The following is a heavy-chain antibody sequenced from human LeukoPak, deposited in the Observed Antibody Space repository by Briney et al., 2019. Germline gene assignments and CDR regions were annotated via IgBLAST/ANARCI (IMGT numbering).Heavy chain of an antibody. CDR1: GGTFSSYA. Sequence: ASVKVSCKASGGTFSSYAIRWVRQAPGQGLEWMGGTIPIFGTANYAQKFQGRVTITADESTSTAYMELSSLRSEDTAVYYCARGISSGYSYGYFDYWGQGTLVTVSS. CDR3: ARGISSGYSYGYFDY. D-gene: IGHD5-18*01. CDR2: TIPIFGTA. J-gene: IGHJ4*02. V-gene: IGHV1-69*01.